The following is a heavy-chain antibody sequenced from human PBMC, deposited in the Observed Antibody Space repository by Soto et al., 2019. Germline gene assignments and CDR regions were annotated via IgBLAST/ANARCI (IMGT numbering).Heavy chain of an antibody. CDR3: ARGGSTSWLRALDL. J-gene: IGHJ5*02. D-gene: IGHD6-13*01. CDR2: IDFDGRST. Sequence: EVQLVESGGGLVQPGGSLRLSCAVSGFTFSSYYMQWVRQGPGKGLVYVARIDFDGRSTVHADSVKGRFTISRDNAKNTLYLKMNSLGVEDTGVYYCARGGSTSWLRALDLWGQGTLVTVSS. V-gene: IGHV3-74*01. CDR1: GFTFSSYY.